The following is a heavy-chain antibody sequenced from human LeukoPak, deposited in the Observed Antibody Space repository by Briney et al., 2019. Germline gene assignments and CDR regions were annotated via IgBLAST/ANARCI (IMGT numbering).Heavy chain of an antibody. J-gene: IGHJ4*02. CDR1: GGTFSSYA. Sequence: GASVKVSCKASGGTFSSYAISWVRQAPGQGLEWMGGIIPIFGTANYAQKFQGRVTITADESTSTAYMELSSLRSEDTAVYYCARRYCSGGSCYSGSDFDYWGQGTLVTVFS. D-gene: IGHD2-15*01. CDR3: ARRYCSGGSCYSGSDFDY. CDR2: IIPIFGTA. V-gene: IGHV1-69*13.